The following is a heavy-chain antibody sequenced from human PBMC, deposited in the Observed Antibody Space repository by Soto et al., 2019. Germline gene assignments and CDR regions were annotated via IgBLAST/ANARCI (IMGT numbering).Heavy chain of an antibody. J-gene: IGHJ6*02. D-gene: IGHD1-1*01. V-gene: IGHV1-18*01. CDR3: ARVFANGYYYYGTDV. CDR1: GYTFTSYG. CDR2: ISAYNGNT. Sequence: VASVKVSCKASGYTFTSYGISWVRQAPGQGLEWMGWISAYNGNTNYAQKLQGRVTMTTDTSTSTAYMELRSLRSDDTAVYYCARVFANGYYYYGTDVWGQGTTVTVSS.